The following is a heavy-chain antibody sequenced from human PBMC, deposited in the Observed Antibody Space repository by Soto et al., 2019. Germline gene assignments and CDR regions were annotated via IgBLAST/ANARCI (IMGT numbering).Heavy chain of an antibody. J-gene: IGHJ4*02. CDR3: ARGGFGVGATYLNYFDY. D-gene: IGHD1-26*01. Sequence: SETLSLTCTVSGGSISSGDYYWSWIRQPPGKGLEWIGYIYYSGSTYYNPSLKSRVTISVDTSKNQFSLKLSSVTAADTAVYYCARGGFGVGATYLNYFDYWGQGTLVTVSS. CDR2: IYYSGST. CDR1: GGSISSGDYY. V-gene: IGHV4-30-4*01.